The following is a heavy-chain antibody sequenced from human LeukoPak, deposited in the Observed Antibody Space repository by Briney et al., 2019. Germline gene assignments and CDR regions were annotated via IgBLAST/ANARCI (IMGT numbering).Heavy chain of an antibody. V-gene: IGHV3-23*01. CDR1: GFTVSYNY. CDR2: ISGSGGST. J-gene: IGHJ4*02. D-gene: IGHD3-22*01. CDR3: AKDSYYDSSGYYYFDY. Sequence: PGGSLRLSCAASGFTVSYNYMSWVRQAPGKGLEWVSAISGSGGSTYYADSVKGRFTISRDNSKNTLYLQMNSLRAEDTAVYYCAKDSYYDSSGYYYFDYWGQGTLVTVSS.